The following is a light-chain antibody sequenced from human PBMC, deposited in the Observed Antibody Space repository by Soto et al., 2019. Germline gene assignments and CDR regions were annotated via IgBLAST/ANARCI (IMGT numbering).Light chain of an antibody. CDR1: QSVSGW. V-gene: IGKV1-5*01. CDR2: DAS. CDR3: QQYETFSGT. Sequence: DIQMTPSPSTLSASVVDTVTVTGRASQSVSGWLAWYQQKPGEAPKLLIYDASALPRGVPSRFSGSRSGTKFTLTIASLQPDDFATDYCQQYETFSGTFGPGTKVDIK. J-gene: IGKJ1*01.